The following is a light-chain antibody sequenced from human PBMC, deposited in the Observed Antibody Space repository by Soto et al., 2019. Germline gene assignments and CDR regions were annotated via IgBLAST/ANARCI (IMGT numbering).Light chain of an antibody. CDR2: SAS. J-gene: IGKJ1*01. V-gene: IGKV1-27*01. CDR3: QKYYSAPWT. CDR1: QAISNY. Sequence: DIQMTQSPPSLSASVGDTVAIPCRASQAISNYLAWYQQKPGKAPKLLIYSASTLQSGVPSRVSGSGSGTDFTLTISSLQPEDVATYYCQKYYSAPWTFGRGTKVEI.